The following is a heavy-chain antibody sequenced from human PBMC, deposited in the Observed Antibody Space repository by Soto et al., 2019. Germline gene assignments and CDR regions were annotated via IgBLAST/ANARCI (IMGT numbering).Heavy chain of an antibody. D-gene: IGHD3-22*01. J-gene: IGHJ4*02. V-gene: IGHV1-69*01. Sequence: QVHLVQSGAEVKKPGSSVKVSCKASGGTFSSYAISWVRQAPGQGLEWRGGFIPIFGTTNYAKKFQGRVTITADESTSTDYMELSSLRSENTAVYYCTRDRGRRYNDVRGYYYTAYWGQGTLVTVSS. CDR2: FIPIFGTT. CDR3: TRDRGRRYNDVRGYYYTAY. CDR1: GGTFSSYA.